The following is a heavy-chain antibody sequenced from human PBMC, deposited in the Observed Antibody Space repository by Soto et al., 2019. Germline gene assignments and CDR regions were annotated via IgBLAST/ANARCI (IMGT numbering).Heavy chain of an antibody. CDR1: GYTFTSYG. J-gene: IGHJ6*02. Sequence: ASVKVSCKASGYTFTSYGISWVRQAPGQGPEWMGWISAYNGNTNYAQELQGRVTMTTDTSTSTAYMELRSLRSDDTAVYYCARDGIGTQYYYYYGMDVWGQGTTVTVSS. CDR3: ARDGIGTQYYYYYGMDV. V-gene: IGHV1-18*04. CDR2: ISAYNGNT. D-gene: IGHD1-26*01.